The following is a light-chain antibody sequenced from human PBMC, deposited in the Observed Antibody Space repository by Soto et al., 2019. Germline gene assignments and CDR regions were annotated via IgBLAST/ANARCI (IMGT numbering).Light chain of an antibody. CDR2: EVS. Sequence: HSALTQPASVSGSPGQSITISCTGTSSDVGGYKFVSWYQQHPGTAPKLMIYEVSNRPSGVSSRFSGSKSGNTASLTISGLQAEDEADYFCGSYTGSIYVFGNGTKVTV. V-gene: IGLV2-14*01. CDR3: GSYTGSIYV. J-gene: IGLJ1*01. CDR1: SSDVGGYKF.